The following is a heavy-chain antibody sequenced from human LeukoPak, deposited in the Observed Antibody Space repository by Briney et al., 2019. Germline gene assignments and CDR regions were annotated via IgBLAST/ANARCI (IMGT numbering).Heavy chain of an antibody. CDR3: ATDGRVDF. J-gene: IGHJ4*02. CDR2: INPNSGGT. Sequence: GSVKVSFKASGYPFTGYYIHWVRQAPGQGLEWMGWINPNSGGTNYAQKFQGRVTMTRDTSISTAYMELSGLRSDDTAVYYCATDGRVDFWGQGTLVTVSS. CDR1: GYPFTGYY. V-gene: IGHV1-2*02.